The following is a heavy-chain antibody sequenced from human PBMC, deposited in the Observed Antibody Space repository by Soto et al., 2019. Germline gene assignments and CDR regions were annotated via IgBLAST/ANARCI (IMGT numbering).Heavy chain of an antibody. V-gene: IGHV1-69*13. D-gene: IGHD6-19*01. CDR2: IIPIFGTA. Sequence: SVKVSCKASGGTFSSYAISWVRQAPGQGLEWMGGIIPIFGTANYAQKFQGRVTITADESTSTAYMELSSLRSEDTAVYYCASRLRYSSGWHYSYYYGMDVWGQGTTVTVSS. J-gene: IGHJ6*02. CDR3: ASRLRYSSGWHYSYYYGMDV. CDR1: GGTFSSYA.